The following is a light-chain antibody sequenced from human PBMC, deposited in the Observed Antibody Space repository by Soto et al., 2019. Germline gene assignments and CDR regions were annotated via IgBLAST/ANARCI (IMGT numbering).Light chain of an antibody. V-gene: IGKV3-15*01. CDR1: QSVSSY. CDR2: VAS. CDR3: QQYKDWPPR. J-gene: IGKJ1*01. Sequence: EMVMTQSPATLSVSPGERATLSCRASQSVSSYLAWYQQKPGQPPRLLIYVASTRAAGIPARFSGSGSGTEFPLTIRRLQSEDFAVYYCQQYKDWPPRFGQGTKVEIK.